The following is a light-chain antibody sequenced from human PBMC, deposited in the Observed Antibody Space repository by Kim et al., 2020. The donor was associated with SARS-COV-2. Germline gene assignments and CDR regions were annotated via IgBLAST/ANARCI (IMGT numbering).Light chain of an antibody. Sequence: ELTQPPSASGTPGQRVTIPCSGSSSNIGSNTVTWYQQLPGTAPKLLIYSNNQRPSGVPDRFSGSKSGTSASLAISGLQSEDEADYYCAAWDDSLNGQVFGTGTKVTVL. V-gene: IGLV1-44*01. CDR3: AAWDDSLNGQV. CDR1: SSNIGSNT. J-gene: IGLJ1*01. CDR2: SNN.